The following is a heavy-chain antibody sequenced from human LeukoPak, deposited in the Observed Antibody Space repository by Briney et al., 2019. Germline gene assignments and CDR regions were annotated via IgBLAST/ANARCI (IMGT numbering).Heavy chain of an antibody. V-gene: IGHV4-59*12. CDR2: IQYSGST. Sequence: SSETLSLTCTVSGDSISSYYWSWIRQPPGKGLEWIGYIQYSGSTNYNPSLKSRVTMSVDTSKNQFSLKLNSVTAADTAVYYCARDHGYANWFDPWGQGTLVTVSS. D-gene: IGHD5-18*01. CDR3: ARDHGYANWFDP. CDR1: GDSISSYY. J-gene: IGHJ5*02.